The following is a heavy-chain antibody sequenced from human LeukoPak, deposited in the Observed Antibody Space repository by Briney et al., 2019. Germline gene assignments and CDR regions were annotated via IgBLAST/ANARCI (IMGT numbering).Heavy chain of an antibody. CDR2: IKDEGSDT. CDR3: ARAQWELPPDY. D-gene: IGHD1-26*01. CDR1: GFTFSSYW. J-gene: IGHJ4*02. V-gene: IGHV3-74*01. Sequence: GGSLRLSCAASGFTFSSYWMHWVRQAPGKGLVWVLSIKDEGSDTRYADSVKGRFTISRDNAKNTLYLQMNSLRAEDTAVYYCARAQWELPPDYWGQGTLVTVSS.